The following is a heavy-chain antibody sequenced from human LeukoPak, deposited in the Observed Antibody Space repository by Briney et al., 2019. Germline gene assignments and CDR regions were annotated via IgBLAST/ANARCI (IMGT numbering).Heavy chain of an antibody. CDR3: AKGVTGYSSSWSSYYYYGMDV. Sequence: PGGSLRLSCAASGFTFSSYAMSWVRQAPGKGLEWVSAISGSGGSTYYADSVKGRFTISRDNSKNTLYLQMNSLRAEDTAVYYCAKGVTGYSSSWSSYYYYGMDVWGQGTTVTVSS. D-gene: IGHD6-13*01. J-gene: IGHJ6*02. CDR2: ISGSGGST. CDR1: GFTFSSYA. V-gene: IGHV3-23*01.